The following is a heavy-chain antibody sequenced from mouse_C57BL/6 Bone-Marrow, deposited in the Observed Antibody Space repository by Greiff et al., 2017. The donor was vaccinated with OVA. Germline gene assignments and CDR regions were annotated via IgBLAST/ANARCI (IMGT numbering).Heavy chain of an antibody. J-gene: IGHJ1*03. CDR3: ARRYYGSRNFDV. CDR2: IYPGSGST. D-gene: IGHD1-1*01. V-gene: IGHV1-55*01. CDR1: GYTFTSYW. Sequence: VQLHQPGAELVKPGASVKMSCKASGYTFTSYWITWVKQRPGQGLEWIGDIYPGSGSTNYNEKFKSKATLTVDTSSSTAYMQLSSLTSEDSAVYYCARRYYGSRNFDVWGTGTTVTVSS.